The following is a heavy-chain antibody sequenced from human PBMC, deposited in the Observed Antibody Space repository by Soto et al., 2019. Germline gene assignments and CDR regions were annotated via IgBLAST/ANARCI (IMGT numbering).Heavy chain of an antibody. J-gene: IGHJ6*02. Sequence: SETLSLTCRLSGGSITGAYYWNWIRQHPGKGLEWIGSIHYRGSTYYNPSLKTRITISLDRSNNQFSLNLSSVTAADTAVYYSPPVPDSFGLDVWGQGTTVTVSS. CDR1: GGSITGAYY. CDR3: PPVPDSFGLDV. CDR2: IHYRGST. V-gene: IGHV4-31*03. D-gene: IGHD2-2*01.